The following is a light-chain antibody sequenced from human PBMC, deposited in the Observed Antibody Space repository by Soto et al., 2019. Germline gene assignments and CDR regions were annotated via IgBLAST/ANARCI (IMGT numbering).Light chain of an antibody. J-gene: IGLJ1*01. CDR3: SSYTSSSTYV. CDR2: DVS. CDR1: SSDVGGYNY. Sequence: QSVLTQPASVSGSPGESITISCTGTSSDVGGYNYVYWYHQHPGKAPKLMIYDVSNRPSGVSNRFSGSTSANTASLTISGLQAEDEAGYYCSSYTSSSTYVFGTGTKLTVL. V-gene: IGLV2-14*01.